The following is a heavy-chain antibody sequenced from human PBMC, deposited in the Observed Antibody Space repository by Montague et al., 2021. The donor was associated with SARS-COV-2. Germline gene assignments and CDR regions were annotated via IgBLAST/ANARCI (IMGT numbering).Heavy chain of an antibody. CDR3: AKAPYETAYVFDY. CDR2: ISGSGGGT. J-gene: IGHJ4*02. D-gene: IGHD2-21*02. Sequence: SLRLSCAASGFTFSSYAMTWVRQAPGKGLEWVSSISGSGGGTYYADSVKGRFTISRDNSKNTLSLQMNSLRAEDTAVYYCAKAPYETAYVFDYWGQGTLVTVSS. CDR1: GFTFSSYA. V-gene: IGHV3-23*01.